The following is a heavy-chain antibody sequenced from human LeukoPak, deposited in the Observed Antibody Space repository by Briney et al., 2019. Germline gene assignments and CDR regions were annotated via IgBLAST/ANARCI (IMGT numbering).Heavy chain of an antibody. Sequence: PGGSLRLSCAASGFTFSSYAMNWVRQAPGKGLEWVSVISGGGGSTYYADSVKGRFTISRDNSKNTLYLQMNSLRAEDTALYYCARASNSSSWYNWFAPWGQGTLVTVSS. V-gene: IGHV3-23*01. CDR3: ARASNSSSWYNWFAP. J-gene: IGHJ5*02. D-gene: IGHD6-13*01. CDR1: GFTFSSYA. CDR2: ISGGGGST.